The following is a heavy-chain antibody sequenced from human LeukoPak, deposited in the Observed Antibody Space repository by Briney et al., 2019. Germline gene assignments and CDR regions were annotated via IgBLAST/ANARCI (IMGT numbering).Heavy chain of an antibody. CDR1: GFAVSSNY. J-gene: IGHJ4*02. D-gene: IGHD4-17*01. CDR3: AKGGVRPVTTGDY. CDR2: IYSGGNT. Sequence: GGSLRLSCAASGFAVSSNYMSWVRQAPGKGLEWVSVIYSGGNTYYVDSVKGRFTISRDNSKNTVYLQMNSLRAEDTAIYYCAKGGVRPVTTGDYWGQGTLVTVSS. V-gene: IGHV3-53*01.